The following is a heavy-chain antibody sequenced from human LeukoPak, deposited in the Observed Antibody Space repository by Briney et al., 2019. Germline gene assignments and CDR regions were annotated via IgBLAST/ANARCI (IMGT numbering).Heavy chain of an antibody. J-gene: IGHJ1*01. CDR1: GYTFTGYY. V-gene: IGHV1-2*02. CDR2: INPNSGGT. Sequence: PVASVKVSCKASGYTFTGYYMHWVRQAPGQGLEWMGWINPNSGGTNYAQKFQGRVTMTRDTSISTAYMELSRLRSDDTAVYYCARVTAAAAEYFQHWGQGTLVTVSS. D-gene: IGHD6-13*01. CDR3: ARVTAAAAEYFQH.